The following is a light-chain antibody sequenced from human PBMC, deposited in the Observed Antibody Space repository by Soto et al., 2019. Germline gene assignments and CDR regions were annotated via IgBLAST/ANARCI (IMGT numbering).Light chain of an antibody. Sequence: EIVLTQSPGTLSLSPGERATLSCRASQSVSSSYLAWYQQKPGQAPRLLIYGASNRATGIPDRFSGSGSGTDFTLTISRLEPEDFAVYYCQQYADSPRTFGQGTKVKIK. CDR1: QSVSSSY. CDR3: QQYADSPRT. J-gene: IGKJ1*01. V-gene: IGKV3-20*01. CDR2: GAS.